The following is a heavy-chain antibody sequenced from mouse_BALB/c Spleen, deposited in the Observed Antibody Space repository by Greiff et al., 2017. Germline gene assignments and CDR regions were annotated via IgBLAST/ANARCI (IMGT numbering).Heavy chain of an antibody. V-gene: IGHV14-3*02. CDR1: GFNIKDTY. D-gene: IGHD2-1*01. Sequence: EVQRVESGAELVKPGASVKLSCTASGFNIKDTYMHWVKQRPEQGLEWIGRIDPANGNTKYDPKFQGKATITADTSSNTAYLQLSSLTSEDTAVYYCASGNSYYFDYWGQGTTLTVSS. CDR2: IDPANGNT. CDR3: ASGNSYYFDY. J-gene: IGHJ2*01.